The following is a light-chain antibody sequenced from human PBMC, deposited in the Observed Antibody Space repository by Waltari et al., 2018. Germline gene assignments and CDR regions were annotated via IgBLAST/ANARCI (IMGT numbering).Light chain of an antibody. CDR2: EAT. CDR3: CSFAGRSTWV. Sequence: QSALTQPASVSGSPGQSLAVSCTGSTSDVGTYNLVPWYQQHPGKAPKLIIYEATKRPSGVSNRFSGSKSGNMASLTISGLQAEDEAEYYCCSFAGRSTWVFGTGTKVTVL. J-gene: IGLJ1*01. V-gene: IGLV2-23*01. CDR1: TSDVGTYNL.